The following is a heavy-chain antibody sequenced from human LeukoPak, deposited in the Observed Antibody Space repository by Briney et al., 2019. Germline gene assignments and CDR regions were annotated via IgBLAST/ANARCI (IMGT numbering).Heavy chain of an antibody. CDR1: GFTFSDYA. CDR3: ASRSNSGYHSVYFEY. Sequence: PGGSLRLSCAASGFTFSDYAMSWVRQAPGMGLEWVSGISVTGGTHYADSVEGRFTISRDNSNNTLFLRMNSLRAEDTAVYHCASRSNSGYHSVYFEYWGQGILVAVS. D-gene: IGHD3-22*01. CDR2: ISVTGGT. V-gene: IGHV3-23*01. J-gene: IGHJ4*02.